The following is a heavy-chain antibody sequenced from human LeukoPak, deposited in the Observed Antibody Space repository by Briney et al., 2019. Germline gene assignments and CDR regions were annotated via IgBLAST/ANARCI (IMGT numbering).Heavy chain of an antibody. V-gene: IGHV4-34*01. CDR1: GGSFSGYY. Sequence: SETLSLTCAVYGGSFSGYYWSWIRQPPGKGLEWIGEINHSGSISYNPSLKSRVTISVDTSKNQFSLKLSSVTAADTAVYYCARNVQSWFDPWGQGTLVTVSS. CDR3: ARNVQSWFDP. J-gene: IGHJ5*02. D-gene: IGHD6-6*01. CDR2: INHSGSI.